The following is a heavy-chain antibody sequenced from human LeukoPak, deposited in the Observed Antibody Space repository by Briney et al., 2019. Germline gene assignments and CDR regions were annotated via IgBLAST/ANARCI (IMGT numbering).Heavy chain of an antibody. CDR2: NNDSGSS. D-gene: IGHD6-19*01. Sequence: SETLSLTCGLYGGSFSRHYWSWIRQPPGKGLEGIGENNDSGSSNYNPSLKILVTISVDTSKNHCPLKLSSVTAADTAGYYCARGRRQWLVPPSDYYSYLDVWGKGTTVSVSS. CDR1: GGSFSRHY. J-gene: IGHJ6*03. V-gene: IGHV4-34*01. CDR3: ARGRRQWLVPPSDYYSYLDV.